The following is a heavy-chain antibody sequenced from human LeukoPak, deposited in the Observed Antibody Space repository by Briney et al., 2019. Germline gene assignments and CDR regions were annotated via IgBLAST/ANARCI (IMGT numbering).Heavy chain of an antibody. J-gene: IGHJ4*02. D-gene: IGHD3-22*01. Sequence: GGSLRLSCAASGFYFESYSMNWVRQAPGKGLEWVSSISFSGPYIYYAASVKGRFTISRDNAKNSLYLQMNSLRAEDTAVYYCARVHGGYPFDYWGQGTLVTVSS. CDR2: ISFSGPYI. CDR1: GFYFESYS. CDR3: ARVHGGYPFDY. V-gene: IGHV3-21*01.